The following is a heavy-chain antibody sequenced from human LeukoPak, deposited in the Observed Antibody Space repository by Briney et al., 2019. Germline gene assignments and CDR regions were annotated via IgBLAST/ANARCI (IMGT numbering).Heavy chain of an antibody. V-gene: IGHV4-39*01. Sequence: PSETLSLTCTVSGGSISSSSYYWGWIRQPPGKGLEWIGSIYYSGSTYYNPSFKSRVTISVDTSKNQFSLKLSSVTAADTAVYYCARNFRETAMAPAAAFDIWGQGTMVTVSS. CDR2: IYYSGST. CDR3: ARNFRETAMAPAAAFDI. D-gene: IGHD5-18*01. J-gene: IGHJ3*02. CDR1: GGSISSSSYY.